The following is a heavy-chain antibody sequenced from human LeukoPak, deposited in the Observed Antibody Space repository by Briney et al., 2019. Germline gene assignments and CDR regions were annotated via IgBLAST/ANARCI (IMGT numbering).Heavy chain of an antibody. CDR1: GFTFSDYY. CDR3: AKGGEIQLWLSYFDY. J-gene: IGHJ4*02. V-gene: IGHV3-23*01. CDR2: ISGSGGST. Sequence: PGGSLRLSCAASGFTFSDYYMSWIRQAPGKGLEWVSAISGSGGSTYYADSVKGRFTISRDNSKNTLYLQMNSLRAEDTAVYYCAKGGEIQLWLSYFDYWGQGTLVTVSS. D-gene: IGHD5-18*01.